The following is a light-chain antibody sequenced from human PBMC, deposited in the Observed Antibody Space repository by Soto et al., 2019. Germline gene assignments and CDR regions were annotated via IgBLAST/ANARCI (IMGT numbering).Light chain of an antibody. V-gene: IGLV1-44*01. CDR2: TND. Sequence: QAVVTQPPSTSGTPGQRVTISCSGSSTNVGINPVNWYQQFPGTAPRLLIYTNDQRPSGVPGRFSGSKSATSASLDISGLQSEDEADYYCAAWDDSLYGLVFGGGTQLTVL. CDR1: STNVGINP. CDR3: AAWDDSLYGLV. J-gene: IGLJ2*01.